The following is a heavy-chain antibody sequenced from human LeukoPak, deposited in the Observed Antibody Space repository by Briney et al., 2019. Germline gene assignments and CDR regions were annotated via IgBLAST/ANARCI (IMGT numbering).Heavy chain of an antibody. CDR3: ARVNRRTAWFGESLAIQIDY. V-gene: IGHV1-8*01. Sequence: VASVKVSCKASGYTFTSYDINWVRQATGQGLEWMGWMNPNSGNTGYAQKFQGRVTMTRNTSISTAYMELSSLRSEDTAVYYCARVNRRTAWFGESLAIQIDYWGQGTLVTVSS. CDR1: GYTFTSYD. CDR2: MNPNSGNT. D-gene: IGHD3-10*01. J-gene: IGHJ4*02.